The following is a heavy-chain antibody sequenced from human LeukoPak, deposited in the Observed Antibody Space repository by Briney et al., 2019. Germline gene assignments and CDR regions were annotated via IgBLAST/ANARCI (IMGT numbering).Heavy chain of an antibody. D-gene: IGHD1-26*01. J-gene: IGHJ4*02. Sequence: ASVKVSCKASGYTFTSYGISWVRQAPGQGPEWMGLISAYNGNTNYAQKLQGRVTMTTDTSTSTAYMELRSLRSDDTAVYYCARDLAEFIVGANLYFDYWGQGTLVTVSS. CDR1: GYTFTSYG. V-gene: IGHV1-18*01. CDR3: ARDLAEFIVGANLYFDY. CDR2: ISAYNGNT.